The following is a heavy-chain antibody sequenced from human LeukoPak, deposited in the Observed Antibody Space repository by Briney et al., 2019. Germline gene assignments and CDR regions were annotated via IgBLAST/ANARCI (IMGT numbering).Heavy chain of an antibody. Sequence: PGGSLRLXCAASGFTFDDYGMSWVRQAPGKGLEWVSNINWNGGRTVYADSVKGRFTISRDNAKNSLYLQMNSLRAEDTALYYCARDRQYYDFWTGHYYFNYWGQGTLVTVSS. V-gene: IGHV3-20*04. J-gene: IGHJ4*02. CDR3: ARDRQYYDFWTGHYYFNY. CDR1: GFTFDDYG. CDR2: INWNGGRT. D-gene: IGHD3-3*01.